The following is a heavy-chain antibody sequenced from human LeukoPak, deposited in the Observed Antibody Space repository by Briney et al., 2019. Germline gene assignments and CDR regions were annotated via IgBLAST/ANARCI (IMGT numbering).Heavy chain of an antibody. Sequence: GESPKISSKSSGYSFTNYWIAWGRQMPGQGLKFLGMLYPGVDSDPSYGPSFQGQVTISADKSITTAYLQWSSLKASDTATYYCATSTGGAYFHYWGQGTLVTVSS. CDR1: GYSFTNYW. CDR3: ATSTGGAYFHY. V-gene: IGHV5-51*01. J-gene: IGHJ4*02. D-gene: IGHD3-16*01. CDR2: LYPGVDSDP.